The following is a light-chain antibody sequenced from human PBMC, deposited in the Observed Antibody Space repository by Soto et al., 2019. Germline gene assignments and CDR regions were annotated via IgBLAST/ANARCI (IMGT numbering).Light chain of an antibody. CDR1: QDIGIY. CDR2: AAS. CDR3: QQLSSYPVT. J-gene: IGKJ1*01. Sequence: IQLTQSPSSLSASVGDRVTITCRASQDIGIYLAWYQQKPGKAPNLLIYAASRLQRGVPSRFSGSGSGTDFTLTIRSLQPEDFATYHCQQLSSYPVTFGQGTKVELK. V-gene: IGKV1-9*01.